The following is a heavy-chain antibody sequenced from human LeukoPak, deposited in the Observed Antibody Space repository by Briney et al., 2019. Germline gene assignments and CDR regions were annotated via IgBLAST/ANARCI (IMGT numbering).Heavy chain of an antibody. D-gene: IGHD5-12*01. V-gene: IGHV3-23*01. CDR3: AKDSSASVATIGD. J-gene: IGHJ4*02. CDR2: ISGSGGST. Sequence: GGSLRLSCAASGFTFSSYGMSWVRRAPGKGLEWVSAISGSGGSTYYADSVKGRFTISRDNSKNTLYLQMNSLRAEDTAVYYCAKDSSASVATIGDWGQGTLVTVSS. CDR1: GFTFSSYG.